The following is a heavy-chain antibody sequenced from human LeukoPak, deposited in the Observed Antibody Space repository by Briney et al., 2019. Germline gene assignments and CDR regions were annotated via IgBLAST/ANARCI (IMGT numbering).Heavy chain of an antibody. D-gene: IGHD7-27*01. Sequence: PETLSLTCTISGRSASVYYWGWIRQFDGNGLEWIGYTYHIGSTSYSPSPRRGVTISADHSQNQFSLKLSSVTAAAPAVIYWAGRKLGNDYWGQGTLVTVSS. CDR3: AGRKLGNDY. V-gene: IGHV4-59*02. CDR2: TYHIGST. J-gene: IGHJ4*02. CDR1: GRSASVYY.